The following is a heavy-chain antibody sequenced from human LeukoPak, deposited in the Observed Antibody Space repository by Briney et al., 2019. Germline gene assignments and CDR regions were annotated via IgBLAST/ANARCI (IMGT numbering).Heavy chain of an antibody. CDR3: TTDREWIQLWLNY. CDR1: GFTFISYW. J-gene: IGHJ4*02. CDR2: VNADGSST. Sequence: PGGSLRLSCAASGFTFISYWMHWVRQAPGKGLVWVSRVNADGSSTSYADSVKGRFTISRDNAENTLYLQMNSLRAEDTAVYYCTTDREWIQLWLNYWGQETLVTVSS. V-gene: IGHV3-74*01. D-gene: IGHD5-18*01.